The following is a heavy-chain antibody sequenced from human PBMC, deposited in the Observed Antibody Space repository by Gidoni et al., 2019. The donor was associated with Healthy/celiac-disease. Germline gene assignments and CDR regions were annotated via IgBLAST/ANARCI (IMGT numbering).Heavy chain of an antibody. CDR1: AGSFSGYS. CDR3: ARRYCSGGSCYSTGLWNWFDP. V-gene: IGHV4-34*01. CDR2: INHSGST. J-gene: IGHJ5*02. Sequence: QVQLQQWGAGLLKPSETLSLTCAVYAGSFSGYSWSWIRQPPGKGLEWIGEINHSGSTNYNPSLKSRVTISVDTSKNQFSLKLSSVTAADTAVYYCARRYCSGGSCYSTGLWNWFDPWGQGTLVTVSS. D-gene: IGHD2-15*01.